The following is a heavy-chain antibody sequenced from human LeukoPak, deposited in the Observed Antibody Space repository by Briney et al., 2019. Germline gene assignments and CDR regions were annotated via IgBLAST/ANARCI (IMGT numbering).Heavy chain of an antibody. J-gene: IGHJ1*01. D-gene: IGHD6-19*01. V-gene: IGHV4-34*01. CDR2: INHSGST. CDR1: GGSFSGYY. Sequence: SETLSLTCAVYGGSFSGYYWSWIRQPPGKGLEWIGEINHSGSTNYNPSLKSRVTISVDTSKNQFSLKLSSVTAADTAVYYCARGGPRRIAVAAPNGYFQHWGQGTLVTVSS. CDR3: ARGGPRRIAVAAPNGYFQH.